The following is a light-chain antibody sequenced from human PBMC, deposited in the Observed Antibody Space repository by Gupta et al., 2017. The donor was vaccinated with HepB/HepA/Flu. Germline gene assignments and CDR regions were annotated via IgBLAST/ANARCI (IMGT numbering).Light chain of an antibody. CDR1: RGLRVDNSW. V-gene: IGLV5-45*02. J-gene: IGLJ3*02. CDR3: ATWHGKTVV. Sequence: QAVLTQPSSLSASPGASASLTCPFRRGLRVDNSWIYWYQQKPGSPPQYLLRYKSDSNNEQGSGVPRRFSGSKDASANAAILVISGVQFEDEADYYCATWHGKTVVFGGGTKVTVL. CDR2: YKSDSNN.